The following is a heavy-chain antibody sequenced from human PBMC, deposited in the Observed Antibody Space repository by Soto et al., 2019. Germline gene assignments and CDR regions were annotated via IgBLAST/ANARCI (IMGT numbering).Heavy chain of an antibody. D-gene: IGHD3-10*01. CDR1: GFTLSNYP. CDR2: GSSESNT. Sequence: EVQLLESGGGLIHPGGSLRLSCVASGFTLSNYPMSWVRQAPGKGLEWVSAGSSESNTYYADSVKGRFTISRDNSKNTVYLQMNSLRVEDTAIYYCARHGERSFDYWGQGTLVTVSS. J-gene: IGHJ4*02. CDR3: ARHGERSFDY. V-gene: IGHV3-23*01.